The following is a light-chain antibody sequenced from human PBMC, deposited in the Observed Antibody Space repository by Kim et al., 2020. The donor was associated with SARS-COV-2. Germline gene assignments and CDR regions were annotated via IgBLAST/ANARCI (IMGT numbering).Light chain of an antibody. Sequence: DIQMTQSPSTLSASVGDRVTITCRASQSISRWSAWYQQKPGKAPKLLIFDASSLESGVPSRFSGSGSGTEFTLTISSLQPDDLATYYCQQYNSYAYTFGQGTKLEI. CDR2: DAS. CDR3: QQYNSYAYT. CDR1: QSISRW. J-gene: IGKJ2*01. V-gene: IGKV1-5*01.